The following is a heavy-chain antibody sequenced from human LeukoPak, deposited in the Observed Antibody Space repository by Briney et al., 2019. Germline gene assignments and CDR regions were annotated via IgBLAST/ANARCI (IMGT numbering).Heavy chain of an antibody. CDR3: ARDRVGQQLVGRNYYYYYMDV. J-gene: IGHJ6*03. CDR1: GYSISSGYY. Sequence: SETLSLTCTVSGYSISSGYYWGWIRQPPGKGLEWIGSIYHSGSTYYNPSLKSRVTISVDTSKSQFSLKLSSVTAADTAVYYCARDRVGQQLVGRNYYYYYMDVWGKGTTVTISS. CDR2: IYHSGST. D-gene: IGHD6-13*01. V-gene: IGHV4-38-2*02.